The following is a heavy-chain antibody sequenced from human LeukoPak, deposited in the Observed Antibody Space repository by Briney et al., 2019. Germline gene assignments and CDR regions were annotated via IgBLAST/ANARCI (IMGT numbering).Heavy chain of an antibody. CDR1: GGTFSSYA. CDR3: ARVDPYGENWFDP. CDR2: IIPIFGTA. D-gene: IGHD4-17*01. J-gene: IGHJ5*02. V-gene: IGHV1-69*13. Sequence: ASVKVSCKASGGTFSSYAISWVRQAPGQGLEWMGGIIPIFGTANYAQKFQGRVTITADESTSTAYVELSSLRSEDTAVYYCARVDPYGENWFDPWGQGTLVTVSS.